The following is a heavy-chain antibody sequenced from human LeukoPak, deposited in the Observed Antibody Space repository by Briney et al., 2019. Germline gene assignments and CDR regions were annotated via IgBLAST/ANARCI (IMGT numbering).Heavy chain of an antibody. D-gene: IGHD3-3*01. V-gene: IGHV4-39*01. J-gene: IGHJ6*03. CDR1: GGSISSSRYY. CDR3: ASRVYDFWSGSHRGYYYYMDV. Sequence: SETLSLTCTVSGGSISSSRYYWGWIRQPPGKGLEWNVSIYYSGSTYYNPSLKTRVTISVDTSKNPFSLKLSSVTAAVTAVYYCASRVYDFWSGSHRGYYYYMDVWGKGTTVTVSS. CDR2: IYYSGST.